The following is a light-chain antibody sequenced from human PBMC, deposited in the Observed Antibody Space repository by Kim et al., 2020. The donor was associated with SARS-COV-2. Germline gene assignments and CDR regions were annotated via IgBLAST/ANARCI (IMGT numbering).Light chain of an antibody. Sequence: ASAGDRVTITCRASQDIRNSLAWYQQKPGKAPELLIYDAFTLQSGVSSRFSGSGSGTDFTLTISSLQSEDFATYYCQQYYIYPLTFGGGTKVDIK. CDR2: DAF. J-gene: IGKJ4*02. V-gene: IGKV1-8*01. CDR3: QQYYIYPLT. CDR1: QDIRNS.